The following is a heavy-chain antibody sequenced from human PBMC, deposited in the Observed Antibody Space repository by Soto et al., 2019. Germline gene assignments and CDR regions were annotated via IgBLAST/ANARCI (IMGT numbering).Heavy chain of an antibody. J-gene: IGHJ2*01. CDR1: GFTFSSYA. V-gene: IGHV3-23*04. Sequence: EVQLVESGGGLVKPGGSLRLSCAASGFTFSSYAMTWVRQAPGKGPEGVSGISGSGGRTYYADSVKGRFTISRDTSKNTLYLQMNSLGAEDTAVYYCAKARGELPYWYFDLWGRGTLVTVSS. CDR2: ISGSGGRT. CDR3: AKARGELPYWYFDL. D-gene: IGHD1-26*01.